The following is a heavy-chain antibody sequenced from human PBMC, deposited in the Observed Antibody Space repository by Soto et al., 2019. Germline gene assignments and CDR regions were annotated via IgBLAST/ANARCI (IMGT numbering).Heavy chain of an antibody. CDR1: GGTFSSYA. CDR3: ARPHGPEDPDAFDI. V-gene: IGHV1-69*10. J-gene: IGHJ3*02. CDR2: IIPILGIA. Sequence: ASVKVSCKASGGTFSSYAISWVRQAPGQGLEWMGGIIPILGIANYAQKFQGRVTITADKSTSTAYMELSSLRSEDTAVYYCARPHGPEDPDAFDIWGQGTMVTVSS.